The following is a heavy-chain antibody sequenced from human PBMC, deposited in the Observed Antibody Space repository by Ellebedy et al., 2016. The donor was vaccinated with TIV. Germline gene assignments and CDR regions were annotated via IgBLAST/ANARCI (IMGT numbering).Heavy chain of an antibody. V-gene: IGHV1-2*02. CDR2: INPNSGGT. CDR1: GYTFTDYY. Sequence: AASVKVSCKTSGYTFTDYYIHWVRQAPGQGLEWMAWINPNSGGTNYAQKFQGRVTVTRDTSTSTAFLELSRLRSDDTAVYYYTRDLTNIVSGDYWGQGTLVTVSS. D-gene: IGHD5/OR15-5a*01. J-gene: IGHJ4*02. CDR3: TRDLTNIVSGDY.